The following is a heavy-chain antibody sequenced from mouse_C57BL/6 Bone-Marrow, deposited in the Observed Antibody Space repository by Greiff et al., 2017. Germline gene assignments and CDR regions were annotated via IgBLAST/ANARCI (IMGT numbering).Heavy chain of an antibody. CDR2: IYPGDGDT. V-gene: IGHV1-82*01. CDR3: ARGRWLFDY. CDR1: GYAFSSSW. J-gene: IGHJ2*01. D-gene: IGHD2-3*01. Sequence: VQLQQSGPELVKPGASVKISCTASGYAFSSSWMNWVKQRPGKGLEWIGRIYPGDGDTNYNGKFKGKATLTADKSSSTAYMQLSSLTSEDSAVYFCARGRWLFDYWGQGTTLTVSA.